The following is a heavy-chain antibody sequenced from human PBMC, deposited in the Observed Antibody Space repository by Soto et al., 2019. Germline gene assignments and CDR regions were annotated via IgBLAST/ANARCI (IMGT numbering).Heavy chain of an antibody. CDR2: VSGSGDSS. CDR1: GFTFRNFA. CDR3: AKWPYAMAGPPDY. Sequence: EVQVLESGGGLVQPGGSLRLSCAASGFTFRNFAMNWVRQAPGRGLEWVSGVSGSGDSSYYADSVKGRFTTSRDNSKNTVYLQMNSLRVEDTAVYYCAKWPYAMAGPPDYWGQGTLVTVSS. D-gene: IGHD6-19*01. J-gene: IGHJ4*02. V-gene: IGHV3-23*01.